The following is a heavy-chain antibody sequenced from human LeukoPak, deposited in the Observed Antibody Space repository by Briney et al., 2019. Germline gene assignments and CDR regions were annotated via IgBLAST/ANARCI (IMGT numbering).Heavy chain of an antibody. CDR2: ISYDGSNK. CDR3: AKDAYIAAAGTVYFDY. Sequence: GGSLRLSCAASGFTFSSYGMHWVRQAPGKGLEWGAVISYDGSNKYYADSVKGRFTISRDNSKNTLYLQMNSLRAEDTAVYYCAKDAYIAAAGTVYFDYWGQGTLVTVSS. V-gene: IGHV3-30*18. D-gene: IGHD6-13*01. J-gene: IGHJ4*02. CDR1: GFTFSSYG.